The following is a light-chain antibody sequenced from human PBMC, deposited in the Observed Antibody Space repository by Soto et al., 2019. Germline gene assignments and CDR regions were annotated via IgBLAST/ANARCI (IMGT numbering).Light chain of an antibody. Sequence: QSVLTQPASVSGSPGQSITISCTGTSSDVGSYNLVSWYQQHPGKAPKLMIYEVNKRPSGVSNRFSGSKSGNTASLTISGLQAEDEADYYCCSYAGSSTYVFGTGTKLTVX. CDR2: EVN. CDR1: SSDVGSYNL. V-gene: IGLV2-23*02. J-gene: IGLJ1*01. CDR3: CSYAGSSTYV.